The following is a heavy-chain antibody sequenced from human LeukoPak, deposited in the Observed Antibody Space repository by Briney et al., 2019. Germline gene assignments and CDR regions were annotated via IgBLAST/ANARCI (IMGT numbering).Heavy chain of an antibody. Sequence: GASVTLSCKASGYTFTGYYIHWVRQAPGQGLEWMGWIYPYSGDTNYAQNFQGRVTMTRDTSISTAYMELSSLKSDDTAVYYCARDRNSGSSLDIWGQGTMLTVSS. D-gene: IGHD6-6*01. CDR3: ARDRNSGSSLDI. J-gene: IGHJ3*02. CDR1: GYTFTGYY. V-gene: IGHV1-2*02. CDR2: IYPYSGDT.